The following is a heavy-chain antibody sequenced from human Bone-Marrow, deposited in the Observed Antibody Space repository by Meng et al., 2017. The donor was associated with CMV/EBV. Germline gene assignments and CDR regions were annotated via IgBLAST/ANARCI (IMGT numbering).Heavy chain of an antibody. CDR3: ARWEALGYCSSTSCQPI. J-gene: IGHJ3*02. CDR1: GYTFTSYG. V-gene: IGHV1-18*01. D-gene: IGHD2-2*01. CDR2: ISAYNGNT. Sequence: ASVKVSCKASGYTFTSYGISWVRQAPGQGLEWMGWISAYNGNTNYAQKLQGRVTMTTDTSTSTAYMELRSLRSYDTAVYYCARWEALGYCSSTSCQPIWGQGTMFTVSS.